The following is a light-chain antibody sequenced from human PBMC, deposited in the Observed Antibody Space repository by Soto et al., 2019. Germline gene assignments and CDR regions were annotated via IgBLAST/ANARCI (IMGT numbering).Light chain of an antibody. CDR1: SSDVGGYNY. CDR3: SSYTSSTKV. J-gene: IGLJ2*01. V-gene: IGLV2-14*01. Sequence: QSALTQPASVSGSPGQSITISCTGSSSDVGGYNYVSWYQQHPGKAPKLMIYEVSHRPSGVSNRFSGSKYGNTASLTLSGLKAENEADYYCSSYTSSTKVFGGGTKLTVL. CDR2: EVS.